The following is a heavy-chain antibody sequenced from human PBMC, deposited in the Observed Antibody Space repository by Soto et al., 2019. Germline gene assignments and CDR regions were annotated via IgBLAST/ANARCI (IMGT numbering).Heavy chain of an antibody. V-gene: IGHV3-33*01. CDR3: AREWTYCSGGSCYHHFDS. CDR2: IWYDGSNK. CDR1: GFTFSSYG. Sequence: QVQLVESGGGVVQPGRSLRLSCAASGFTFSSYGMHWVRQAPGKGLEWVAVIWYDGSNKYYADSVKGRFTISRDNSKNTLYLQMNSLRAEDTAVYYCAREWTYCSGGSCYHHFDSWGQGTLVTVSS. D-gene: IGHD2-15*01. J-gene: IGHJ4*02.